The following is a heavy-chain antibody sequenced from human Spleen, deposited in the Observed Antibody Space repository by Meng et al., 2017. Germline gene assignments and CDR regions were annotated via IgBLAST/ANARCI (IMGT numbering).Heavy chain of an antibody. V-gene: IGHV4-30-4*01. Sequence: QVQLQESGPGLVKPSQTLPPTCTVSGGSISSGDYYWSWIRQLPGKGLEWIGYIYNSGSTYYNPSLKSRVTISVDTSKNQFSLKLRFVTAADTAVYYCAREGRSHQVGVSVYWGQGNLVTVSS. CDR2: IYNSGST. CDR3: AREGRSHQVGVSVY. D-gene: IGHD2-21*01. J-gene: IGHJ4*02. CDR1: GGSISSGDYY.